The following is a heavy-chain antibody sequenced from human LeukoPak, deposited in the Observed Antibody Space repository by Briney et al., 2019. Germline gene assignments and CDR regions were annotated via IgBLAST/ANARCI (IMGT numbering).Heavy chain of an antibody. CDR2: INPNSGGT. J-gene: IGHJ2*01. CDR3: AREGQGRWYFDL. Sequence: ASVKVSCKASGYTFTGCYMHWVRQAPGQGLEWMGWINPNSGGTNYAQKFQGRVTMTRDTSISTAYMELSRLRSDDTAVYYCAREGQGRWYFDLWDRGTLVTVSS. V-gene: IGHV1-2*02. CDR1: GYTFTGCY.